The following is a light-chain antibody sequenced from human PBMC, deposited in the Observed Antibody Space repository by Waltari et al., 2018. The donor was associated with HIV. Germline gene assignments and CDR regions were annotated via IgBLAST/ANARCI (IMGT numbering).Light chain of an antibody. V-gene: IGLV7-46*01. CDR3: LLSYSGARFWV. Sequence: QAMVTQEPSLPVSPGGTVTLTCGSSTGAVTSGHYPYWFQQKPGQAPRTLIYDTSNKHSWTPARFSGSLLGGKAALTLSGAQPEDEAEYYCLLSYSGARFWVFGGGTKLTVL. CDR1: TGAVTSGHY. J-gene: IGLJ3*02. CDR2: DTS.